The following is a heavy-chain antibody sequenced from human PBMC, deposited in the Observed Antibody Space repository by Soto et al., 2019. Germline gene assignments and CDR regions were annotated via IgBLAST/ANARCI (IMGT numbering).Heavy chain of an antibody. J-gene: IGHJ5*02. V-gene: IGHV1-18*01. D-gene: IGHD2-15*01. CDR3: ARGYCSGGSCYSLTTDWFDP. CDR2: ISAYNGNT. Sequence: QVQLVQSGAEVKKPGASVKVSCKASGYTFTSYGISWVRQAPGQGLEWMGWISAYNGNTNYAQKLQGRVTMTTDTYTSTAYMELRSLRSDDTAVYYCARGYCSGGSCYSLTTDWFDPWGQGTLVTVSS. CDR1: GYTFTSYG.